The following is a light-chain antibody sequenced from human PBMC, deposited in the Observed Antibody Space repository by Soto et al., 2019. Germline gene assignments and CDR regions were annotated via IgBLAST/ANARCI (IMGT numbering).Light chain of an antibody. V-gene: IGKV3-11*01. CDR2: GAV. Sequence: EIVLTQSPATLSLSPGERATLSCRASPSVTNFLAWYQQKPGQAPRLLIYGAVNRATGIPARFRGSGSGTDSHLTVTILGNEESAVYYCQMRNVWPPVTCGQGTR. CDR1: PSVTNF. CDR3: QMRNVWPPVT. J-gene: IGKJ5*01.